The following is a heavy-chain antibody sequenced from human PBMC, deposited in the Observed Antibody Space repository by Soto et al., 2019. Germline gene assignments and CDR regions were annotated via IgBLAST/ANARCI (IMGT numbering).Heavy chain of an antibody. CDR3: ARLEGILWFGELFSGGDGMDV. D-gene: IGHD3-10*01. J-gene: IGHJ6*02. CDR1: GYSFTSYW. Sequence: WESLKISCKGSGYSFTSYWIGWVRQMPGKGLEWMGIIYPGDSDTRYSPSFQGQVTISADKSISTAYLQWSSLKASDTAMYYCARLEGILWFGELFSGGDGMDVWGQGTTVTGSS. V-gene: IGHV5-51*01. CDR2: IYPGDSDT.